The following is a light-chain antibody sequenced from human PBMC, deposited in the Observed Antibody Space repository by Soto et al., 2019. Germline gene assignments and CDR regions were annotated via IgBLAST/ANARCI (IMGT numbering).Light chain of an antibody. V-gene: IGKV1-5*03. Sequence: DIQRTQSPSTLSASVGDRVTITCRASQSISSWLAWYQQKQGXAPKLLIFKASTLESGVPSRFSGSGSGTEFTLSISSLQPDDFASYYCQQYNSYWTFGQGTKVDIK. J-gene: IGKJ1*01. CDR3: QQYNSYWT. CDR1: QSISSW. CDR2: KAS.